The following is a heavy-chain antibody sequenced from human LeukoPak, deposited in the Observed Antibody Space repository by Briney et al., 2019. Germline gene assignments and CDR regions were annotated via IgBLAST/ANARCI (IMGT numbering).Heavy chain of an antibody. CDR3: ARDRPNYYGSNGHYYQRNGDH. J-gene: IGHJ5*02. V-gene: IGHV3-23*01. CDR2: ITSSGEST. Sequence: GGSLRLSCAASEFSFSIYAMSWVRQALGKGLEWVSSITSSGESTYYAGSVKGRFTISRDNSKNTVYLQMNSLRAEDTAVYYCARDRPNYYGSNGHYYQRNGDHWGQGTLVTVSS. CDR1: EFSFSIYA. D-gene: IGHD3-22*01.